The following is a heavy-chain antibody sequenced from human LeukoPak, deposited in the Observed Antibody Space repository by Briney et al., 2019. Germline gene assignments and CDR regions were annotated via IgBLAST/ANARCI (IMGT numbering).Heavy chain of an antibody. V-gene: IGHV3-7*03. CDR1: GFTFSNAW. CDR3: ARGGGLDV. CDR2: INHNGNVN. J-gene: IGHJ6*02. D-gene: IGHD3-16*01. Sequence: GGSLRLSCAASGFTFSNAWVNWVRQAPGKGLEWVASINHNGNVNYYVDSVKGRFTISRDNAKNSLYLQMSNLRAEDTAVYFCARGGGLDVWGQGATVTVSS.